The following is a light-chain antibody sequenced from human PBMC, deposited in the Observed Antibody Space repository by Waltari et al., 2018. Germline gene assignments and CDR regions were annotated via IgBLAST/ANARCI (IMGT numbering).Light chain of an antibody. CDR3: QQYYDWRRVT. Sequence: EIVMTQSPATLSVSPGERATLSCRASQSVSGNLAWYQQNPGQAPRLLIYGASTRATGIPARFSGSASGTEFTLTISSLQSEDSAVYYCQQYYDWRRVTFGQGTRLEIK. J-gene: IGKJ5*01. CDR1: QSVSGN. CDR2: GAS. V-gene: IGKV3D-15*01.